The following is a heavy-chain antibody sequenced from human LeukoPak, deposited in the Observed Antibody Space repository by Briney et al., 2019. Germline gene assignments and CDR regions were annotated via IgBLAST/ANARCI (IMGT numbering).Heavy chain of an antibody. CDR1: GFIFDDYA. J-gene: IGHJ6*03. CDR3: ARGLGSHQRTYYYYMDV. D-gene: IGHD2-2*01. V-gene: IGHV3-7*01. Sequence: GGSLRLSCAASGFIFDDYAMHWVRQAPGKGLEGVANIKQDGSEKYYVGSVKGRFTISRDNDKNSLYLQMNSLRAENTAVYYCARGLGSHQRTYYYYMDVWGKGTTVTISS. CDR2: IKQDGSEK.